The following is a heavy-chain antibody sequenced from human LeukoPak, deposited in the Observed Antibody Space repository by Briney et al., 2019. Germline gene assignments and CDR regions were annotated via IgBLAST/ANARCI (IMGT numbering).Heavy chain of an antibody. CDR3: AKDIYYDSSGPFDY. J-gene: IGHJ4*02. V-gene: IGHV3-9*01. D-gene: IGHD3-22*01. Sequence: GGSLRLSCAASGFTFDDSAMHWVRQAPGKGLEWVSGISWNSGSIGYADSVKGRFTISRDNAKNSLYLQMNSLRAEDTALYYCAKDIYYDSSGPFDYWGQGTLVTVSS. CDR2: ISWNSGSI. CDR1: GFTFDDSA.